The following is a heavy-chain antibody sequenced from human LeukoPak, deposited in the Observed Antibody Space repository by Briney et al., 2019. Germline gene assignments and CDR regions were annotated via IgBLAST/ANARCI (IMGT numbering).Heavy chain of an antibody. D-gene: IGHD3-22*01. Sequence: SVKVSCKASGGTFSSYAISWVRQAPGQGLEWMGRIIPIFGTANYAQRFQGRVTITTDESTSTAYMELSSLRSEDTAVYYCARDYDSSGYSPIAFDYWGQGTLVTVSS. CDR1: GGTFSSYA. CDR2: IIPIFGTA. CDR3: ARDYDSSGYSPIAFDY. J-gene: IGHJ4*02. V-gene: IGHV1-69*05.